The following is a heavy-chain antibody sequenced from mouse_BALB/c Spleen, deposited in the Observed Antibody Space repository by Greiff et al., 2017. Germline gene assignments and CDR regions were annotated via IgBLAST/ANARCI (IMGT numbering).Heavy chain of an antibody. D-gene: IGHD2-4*01. V-gene: IGHV10S3*01. CDR3: VRETVIRGYIDY. CDR1: GFTFNTYA. CDR2: IRSKSNNYAT. J-gene: IGHJ2*01. Sequence: EVQLVETGGGLVQPKGSLKLSCAASGFTFNTYAMNWVRQAPGKGLEWVARIRSKSNNYATSYAESVKVRFTISRDDSQSMLYLQMNNLKTEDTAMYYCVRETVIRGYIDYWGQGTTLTVSS.